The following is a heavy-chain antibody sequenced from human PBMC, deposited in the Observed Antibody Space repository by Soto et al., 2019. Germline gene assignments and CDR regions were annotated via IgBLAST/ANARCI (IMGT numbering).Heavy chain of an antibody. V-gene: IGHV1-18*01. D-gene: IGHD3-10*01. Sequence: ASVKVSCKASGGTFSSYGISWVRQAPGQGLEWMGWISAYNGNTNYAQKLQGRVTMTTDTSTSTAYMELRSLRSDDTAVYYCARGIWFGELSFPFDYWGQGTLVTVSS. J-gene: IGHJ4*02. CDR3: ARGIWFGELSFPFDY. CDR2: ISAYNGNT. CDR1: GGTFSSYG.